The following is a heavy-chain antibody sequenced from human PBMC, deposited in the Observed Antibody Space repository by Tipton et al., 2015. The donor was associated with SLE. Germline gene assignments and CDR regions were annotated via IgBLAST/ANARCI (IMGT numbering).Heavy chain of an antibody. D-gene: IGHD3-16*01. Sequence: TLSLTCAVYGGSFSGYYWSWIRQPPGKGLEWIGEIHHSGSTNYNPSLKSRVTISVDTSKSQISLKLTSVIAADTAVYYCARTDGGGATFFDQWGQGMLVTVSS. CDR3: ARTDGGGATFFDQ. J-gene: IGHJ4*02. CDR1: GGSFSGYY. V-gene: IGHV4-34*01. CDR2: IHHSGST.